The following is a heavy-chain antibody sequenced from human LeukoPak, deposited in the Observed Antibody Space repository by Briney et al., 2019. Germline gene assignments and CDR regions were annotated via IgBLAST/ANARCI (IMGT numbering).Heavy chain of an antibody. CDR3: AGEPNYYDSSGYPYWFDY. CDR2: ISSSGSTI. J-gene: IGHJ4*02. CDR1: GFTFSSYE. Sequence: PGGSLRLSCAASGFTFSSYEMNWVRQAPGKGLEWVSYISSSGSTIYYADSVKGRFTISRDNAKNSLYLQMNSLRAEDTAVYYCAGEPNYYDSSGYPYWFDYWGQGTLVTVSS. V-gene: IGHV3-48*03. D-gene: IGHD3-22*01.